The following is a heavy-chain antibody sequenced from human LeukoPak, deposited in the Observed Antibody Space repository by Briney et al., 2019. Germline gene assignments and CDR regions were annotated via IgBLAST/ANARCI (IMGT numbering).Heavy chain of an antibody. CDR1: GYIFTSYA. Sequence: GASVKVSCKASGYIFTSYAMHWVRQAPGQRLEWMGWINAGNGNTKYSQKFQGRVTITRDTSASTAYMELSSLRSEDTAVDYCARDVGSGWYLDYYYYGMDVWGQGTTVTVSS. J-gene: IGHJ6*02. D-gene: IGHD6-19*01. CDR3: ARDVGSGWYLDYYYYGMDV. V-gene: IGHV1-3*01. CDR2: INAGNGNT.